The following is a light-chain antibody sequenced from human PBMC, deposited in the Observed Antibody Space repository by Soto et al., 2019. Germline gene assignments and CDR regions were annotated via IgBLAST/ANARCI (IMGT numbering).Light chain of an antibody. J-gene: IGKJ1*01. CDR2: LGS. CDR3: MHALQSPWT. Sequence: DFVMTQSPLTLPVTPGEPASIYCTSSQSLLHTNGYTFLDWYLQKPGQSPQLLIYLGSNRASGVPDRFSGSGSGTNFTLKISRVEAEDVGVYYCMHALQSPWTFGQGTKVDIK. V-gene: IGKV2-28*01. CDR1: QSLLHTNGYTF.